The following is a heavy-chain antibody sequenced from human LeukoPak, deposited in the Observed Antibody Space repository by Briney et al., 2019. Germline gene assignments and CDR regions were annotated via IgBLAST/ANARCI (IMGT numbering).Heavy chain of an antibody. Sequence: GGSLRLSCAASGFTVSDSYMSWVRQAPGKGLEWVSVIYSGGSTYYADSVKGRFTISRDNSKNTLYLQMNSLRAEDTAVYYCAGDYSGYYLSDAFDIWGQGTMVTVSS. D-gene: IGHD3-22*01. J-gene: IGHJ3*02. CDR2: IYSGGST. V-gene: IGHV3-53*01. CDR3: AGDYSGYYLSDAFDI. CDR1: GFTVSDSY.